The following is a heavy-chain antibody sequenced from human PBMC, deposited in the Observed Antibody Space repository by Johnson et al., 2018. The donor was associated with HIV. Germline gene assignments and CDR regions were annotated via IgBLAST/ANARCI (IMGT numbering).Heavy chain of an antibody. CDR3: AKEPLGRGYNAFDI. V-gene: IGHV3-30*04. D-gene: IGHD3-10*01. J-gene: IGHJ3*02. CDR2: ISNDGSNN. CDR1: GFTFSSYA. Sequence: QVQLVESGGGVVQPGRSLRLSCAASGFTFSSYAMHWVRQAPGKGLEWVAVISNDGSNNYYDYAVKGRFTISSDNSNNTLFLQMNSLTAEDTAVYYCAKEPLGRGYNAFDIWGQGTMVTVSS.